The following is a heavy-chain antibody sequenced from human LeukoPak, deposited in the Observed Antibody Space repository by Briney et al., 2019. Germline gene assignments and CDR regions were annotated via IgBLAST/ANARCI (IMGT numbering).Heavy chain of an antibody. CDR2: IYYSGST. CDR1: GGSISSSSYY. J-gene: IGHJ4*02. D-gene: IGHD3-10*01. V-gene: IGHV4-61*01. CDR3: ARDDMVRGDLAFDY. Sequence: SETLSLTCTVSGGSISSSSYYWGWIRQPPGKGLEWIGYIYYSGSTNYNPSLKSRVTISVDTSKNQFSLKLSSVTAADTAVYYCARDDMVRGDLAFDYWGQGTLVTVSS.